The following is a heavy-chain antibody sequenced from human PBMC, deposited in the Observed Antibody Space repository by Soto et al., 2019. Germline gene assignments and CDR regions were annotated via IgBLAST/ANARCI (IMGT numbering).Heavy chain of an antibody. CDR2: ITPILGAA. Sequence: QVQLVQSGAEVKKPGSSVNFSCKASGGTFNNLAINWVRQAPGQGLEWMGGITPILGAANYAQKFQGRVSIVADDSTCTVYTDLSIMRSDDTAMYYRATDGHITTFGVASATFAMAVWGQGTTVTVSS. V-gene: IGHV1-69*11. CDR3: ATDGHITTFGVASATFAMAV. J-gene: IGHJ6*02. D-gene: IGHD3-3*01. CDR1: GGTFNNLA.